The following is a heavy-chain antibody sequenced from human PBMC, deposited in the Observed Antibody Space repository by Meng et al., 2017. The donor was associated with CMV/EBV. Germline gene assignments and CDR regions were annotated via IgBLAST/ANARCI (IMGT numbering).Heavy chain of an antibody. CDR3: ARAPTRKYYFDF. Sequence: SGEAAGFTITDYAVDWVRQAPGKGLEWVSVISASGYYTFYAESVKGRFTIGRDIPKNTVYLQANSLRVEDTAVYFCARAPTRKYYFDFWGQGSLVTVSS. J-gene: IGHJ4*02. CDR2: ISASGYYT. CDR1: GFTITDYA. V-gene: IGHV3-23*01. D-gene: IGHD5-24*01.